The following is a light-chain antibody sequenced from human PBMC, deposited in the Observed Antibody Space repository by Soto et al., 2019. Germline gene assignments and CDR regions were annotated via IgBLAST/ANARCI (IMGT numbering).Light chain of an antibody. J-gene: IGKJ1*01. CDR1: QDISNY. Sequence: DIQMTQSPYSLSASVGDSVTITCQACQDISNYLNWYQQKTGQAPKLLIYDASNLETGVPSRFSGSGSATDFTFTISSQQPEDIATYYCHQYDNLPLTVGEGTKVEIK. V-gene: IGKV1-33*01. CDR3: HQYDNLPLT. CDR2: DAS.